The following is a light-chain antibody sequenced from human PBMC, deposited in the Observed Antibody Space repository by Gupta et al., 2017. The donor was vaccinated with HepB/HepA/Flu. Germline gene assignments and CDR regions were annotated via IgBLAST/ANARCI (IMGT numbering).Light chain of an antibody. J-gene: IGLJ3*02. CDR3: SSYTSSSTWV. CDR2: DVS. CDR1: SSDVGGYNY. V-gene: IGLV2-14*01. Sequence: QSALTQPASASGSPRQSITISCTGTSSDVGGYNYVSWYQQHPGKAPKLMIYDVSNRPSGVSNRFSGSKSGNTASLTISGLQAEDEADYYCSSYTSSSTWVFGGGTKLTVL.